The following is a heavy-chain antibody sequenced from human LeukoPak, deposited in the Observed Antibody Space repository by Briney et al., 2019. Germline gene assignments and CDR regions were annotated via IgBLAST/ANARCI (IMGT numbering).Heavy chain of an antibody. CDR1: GFTFSSYA. CDR2: ISSNGGST. J-gene: IGHJ4*02. CDR3: AREDWNLDY. D-gene: IGHD3/OR15-3a*01. V-gene: IGHV3-64*01. Sequence: GGSLRLSCAASGFTFSSYAMHWVRQAPGKGLEYVSAISSNGGSTYYANSVKGRFTISRDNSKNTLYLQMGSLRAEDTAVYYCAREDWNLDYWGQGTLVTVSS.